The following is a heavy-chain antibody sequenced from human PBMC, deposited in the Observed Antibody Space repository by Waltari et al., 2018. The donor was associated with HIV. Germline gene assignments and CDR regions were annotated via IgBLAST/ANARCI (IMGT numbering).Heavy chain of an antibody. CDR2: INAGNGNT. CDR1: GYTFTSYA. D-gene: IGHD1-26*01. Sequence: QVQLVQSGAEVKKPGASVKVSCKASGYTFTSYAMHWVRQAPGQRLEWMGWINAGNGNTKYSQKFQGRVTITRDTSASTAYMELSSLRSEDTAVYYCARYSGSWDGMDVWGQGTTVTVSS. V-gene: IGHV1-3*01. CDR3: ARYSGSWDGMDV. J-gene: IGHJ6*02.